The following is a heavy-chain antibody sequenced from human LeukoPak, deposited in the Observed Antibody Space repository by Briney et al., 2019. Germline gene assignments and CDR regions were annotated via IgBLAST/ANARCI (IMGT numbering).Heavy chain of an antibody. CDR3: ARDSSGSYPLLFDY. D-gene: IGHD1-26*01. V-gene: IGHV4-30-4*08. CDR1: GGSISSGDYY. Sequence: SQTLSLTCTVSGGSISSGDYYWRWIRQPPGKGLEWIGYIYYSGSTYYNPSLKSRVTISVDTSKNQFSLKLSSVTAADTAVYYCARDSSGSYPLLFDYWGQGTLVTVSS. CDR2: IYYSGST. J-gene: IGHJ4*02.